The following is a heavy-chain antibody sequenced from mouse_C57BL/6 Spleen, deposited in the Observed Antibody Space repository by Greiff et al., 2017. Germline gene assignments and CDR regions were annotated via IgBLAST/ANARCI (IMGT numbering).Heavy chain of an antibody. V-gene: IGHV8-12*01. CDR2: IYWDDDK. CDR1: GFSLSTSGMG. Sequence: QVTLKESGPGILQSSQTLSLTCSFSGFSLSTSGMGVSWLRQPSGKGLEWLAHIYWDDDKRYNPSLKSRLTISKDTSRNQVFLKITSVDTADTATYDCARRACGNPLYYALYYWGQGTSVTVSS. CDR3: ARRACGNPLYYALYY. J-gene: IGHJ4*01. D-gene: IGHD2-1*01.